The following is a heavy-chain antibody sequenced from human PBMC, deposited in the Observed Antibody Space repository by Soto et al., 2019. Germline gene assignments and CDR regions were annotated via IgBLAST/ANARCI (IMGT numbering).Heavy chain of an antibody. CDR3: AKGVGGTIFGVAPFDY. J-gene: IGHJ4*02. V-gene: IGHV3-23*01. CDR2: ISGSGGST. CDR1: GFTFRGCA. Sequence: GGSLRLSWAAAGFTFRGCAMSWVRQAPGNGLEWVSAISGSGGSTYYADSVKGRFTISRDNSKNTRYLQMNSLRAEDTAVYYCAKGVGGTIFGVAPFDYWGQGTLVTVSS. D-gene: IGHD3-3*01.